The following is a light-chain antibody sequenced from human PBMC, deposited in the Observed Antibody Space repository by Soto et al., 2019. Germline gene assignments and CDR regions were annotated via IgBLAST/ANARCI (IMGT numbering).Light chain of an antibody. CDR1: SNDVGAFDY. Sequence: QSALTQPASVSASPGQSISISCTGTSNDVGAFDYVSWYQQHPGKAPKLLIYRNDQRPSGVPDRFSGSKSGTSASLAISGLRSEDEADYYCATWDDNVIFGGGTKLTVL. CDR3: ATWDDNVI. V-gene: IGLV2-14*03. J-gene: IGLJ2*01. CDR2: RND.